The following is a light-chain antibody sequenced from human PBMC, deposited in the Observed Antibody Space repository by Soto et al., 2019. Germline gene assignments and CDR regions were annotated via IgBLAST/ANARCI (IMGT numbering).Light chain of an antibody. CDR3: QQSYSAPYT. CDR2: AAS. V-gene: IGKV1-39*01. CDR1: QSIYSS. J-gene: IGKJ2*01. Sequence: DIQMTQSPSSLSASVGDRVTITCRASQSIYSSLNWYHQKPGKAPKLLIYAASNLQSGVPSRFSGSGSGTDFTLSISSPQPEDFATYYCQQSYSAPYTFGQGTKLEI.